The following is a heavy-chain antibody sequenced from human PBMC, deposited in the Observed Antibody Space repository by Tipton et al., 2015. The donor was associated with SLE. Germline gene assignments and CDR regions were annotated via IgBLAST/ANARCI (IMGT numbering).Heavy chain of an antibody. CDR1: GFTFSSYA. CDR2: ISGSGGST. V-gene: IGHV3-23*01. D-gene: IGHD6-13*01. Sequence: SLRLSCAASGFTFSSYAMSWVRQAPGKGLEWVSAISGSGGSTYYADSVKGRFTISRDNSKNTLYLQMNSLRAEDTAVYYCAKGPTGSSWYRYFQHWGQGTLVTVSS. CDR3: AKGPTGSSWYRYFQH. J-gene: IGHJ1*01.